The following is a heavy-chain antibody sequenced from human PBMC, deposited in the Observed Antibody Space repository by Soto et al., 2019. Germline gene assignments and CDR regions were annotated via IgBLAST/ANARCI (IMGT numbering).Heavy chain of an antibody. V-gene: IGHV3-7*05. CDR1: GFTFSTYW. CDR2: IKDDGGDE. J-gene: IGHJ4*02. Sequence: DVQLVESGGGLVQPGGSLRLSCAASGFTFSTYWMSWVRQAPGKGLEWVAIIKDDGGDELYLEAVRGRFTISRDNAKKSLYLAMDSLRVEDTAVYYCAGGSGWISDSWGQGTLVIVSS. D-gene: IGHD6-19*01. CDR3: AGGSGWISDS.